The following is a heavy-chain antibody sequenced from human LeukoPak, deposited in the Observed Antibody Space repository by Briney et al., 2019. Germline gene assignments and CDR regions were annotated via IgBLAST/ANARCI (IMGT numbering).Heavy chain of an antibody. J-gene: IGHJ4*02. CDR3: ASYFRDFDR. CDR1: DASIGSTGYD. V-gene: IGHV4-39*01. CDR2: FYYSGTS. Sequence: SETLSLTCTVSDASIGSTGYDSGCTPQPPGKGLGWLERFYYSGTSFYNDCLKSRLTMSDDTSKTQLSLHRTSVTAADTAVYCCASYFRDFDRWGQGTLVTVAS. D-gene: IGHD3-9*01.